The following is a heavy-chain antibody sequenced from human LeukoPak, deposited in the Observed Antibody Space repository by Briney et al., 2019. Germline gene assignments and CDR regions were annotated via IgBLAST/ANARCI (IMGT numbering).Heavy chain of an antibody. J-gene: IGHJ3*02. CDR1: GYSITSGYY. CDR2: IYHNGST. CDR3: AREHRNTVTLGDGFDI. V-gene: IGHV4-38-2*02. D-gene: IGHD3-16*02. Sequence: SETLSLTCSVSGYSITSGYYWGWIRQPPGKGLEWIGTIYHNGSTSYNPSLKSRVTISVDTSRNQFSLRLNSVIAADTAIYYCAREHRNTVTLGDGFDIWGQGTVVTVSS.